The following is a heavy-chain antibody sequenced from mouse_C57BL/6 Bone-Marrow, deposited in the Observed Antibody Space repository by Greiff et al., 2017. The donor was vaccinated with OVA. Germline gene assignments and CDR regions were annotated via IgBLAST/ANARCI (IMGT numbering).Heavy chain of an antibody. V-gene: IGHV1-9*01. CDR1: GYTFTGYW. CDR2: ILPGSGST. J-gene: IGHJ1*03. CDR3: ARWAHYYGCSPIYWYFDV. D-gene: IGHD1-1*01. Sequence: VQLQQSGAELMKPGASVKLSCKATGYTFTGYWIEWVKQRPGHGLEWIGEILPGSGSTNYHEKFKGKATFTADTSSNTAYMQLSSLTTEDSAIYYCARWAHYYGCSPIYWYFDVWGTGTTVTVSA.